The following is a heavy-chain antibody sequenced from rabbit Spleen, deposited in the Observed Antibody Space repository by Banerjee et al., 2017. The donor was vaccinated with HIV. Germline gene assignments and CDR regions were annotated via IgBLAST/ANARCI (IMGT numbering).Heavy chain of an antibody. Sequence: QSLEESGGDLVKPGASLTLTCTASGFSFSSNYWIYWVRQAPGKGLEWIACIAAGSGTTYYANWAKGRFTISKTSSTTVTLQMTTLTAADTATYFCARDPSSDYYAGCNLWGPGTLVT. CDR1: GFSFSSNYW. CDR2: IAAGSGTT. V-gene: IGHV1S40*01. D-gene: IGHD1-1*01. J-gene: IGHJ4*01. CDR3: ARDPSSDYYAGCNL.